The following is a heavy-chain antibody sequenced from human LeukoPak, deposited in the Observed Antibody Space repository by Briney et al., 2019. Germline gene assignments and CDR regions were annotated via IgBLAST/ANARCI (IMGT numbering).Heavy chain of an antibody. CDR3: ARQLRRDGYNHFDY. J-gene: IGHJ4*02. CDR2: IYPGDSDT. V-gene: IGHV5-51*01. D-gene: IGHD5-24*01. Sequence: KDGESLKISCKGSGYSFTSYWIGWVRQLPGKGLEWMGIIYPGDSDTRYSPSFQGQVTISADKSISTAYLQWSSLKASDTAMYYCARQLRRDGYNHFDYWGQGTLVTVSS. CDR1: GYSFTSYW.